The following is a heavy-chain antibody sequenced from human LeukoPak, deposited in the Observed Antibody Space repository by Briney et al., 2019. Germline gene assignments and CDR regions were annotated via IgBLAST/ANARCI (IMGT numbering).Heavy chain of an antibody. V-gene: IGHV1-69*13. D-gene: IGHD5-12*01. CDR3: ARDSEDIVATETKHYYYYYMDV. J-gene: IGHJ6*03. Sequence: GASVKVSCKASGGTFSSYAINWVRQAPGQGLEWMGGIIPIFGTANYAQKFQGRVTITADESTSTAYMELSSLRSEDTAVYYCARDSEDIVATETKHYYYYYMDVWGKGTTVTVSS. CDR1: GGTFSSYA. CDR2: IIPIFGTA.